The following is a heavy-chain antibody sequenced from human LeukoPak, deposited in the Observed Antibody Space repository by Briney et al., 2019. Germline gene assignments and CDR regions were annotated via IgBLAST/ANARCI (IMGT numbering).Heavy chain of an antibody. CDR3: ARAGGNLAAFDI. V-gene: IGHV4-61*02. CDR1: GGSISSGSYY. J-gene: IGHJ3*02. D-gene: IGHD4-23*01. CDR2: IYTSGST. Sequence: PSQTLSLTCTVSGGSISSGSYYWSWIRQPAGKGLEWIGRIYTSGSTNYNPSLKSRVTVSVDTSKNQFSLKLSSVTAADTAVYYCARAGGNLAAFDIWGQGTMATVSS.